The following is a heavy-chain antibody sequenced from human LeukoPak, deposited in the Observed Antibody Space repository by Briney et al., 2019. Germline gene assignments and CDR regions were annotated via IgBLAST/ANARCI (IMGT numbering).Heavy chain of an antibody. CDR3: ARGLEWLTRRHTWFDP. V-gene: IGHV1-18*01. CDR1: SYTFTNYA. CDR2: ISAYNGNT. Sequence: GASVKVSCKASSYTFTNYAFTWVRQAPGQGLEWMGWISAYNGNTNYAQELQGRVTMTTDTSTSTAYMELRSLRSDDTAVYYCARGLEWLTRRHTWFDPWGQGTLVTVSS. J-gene: IGHJ5*02. D-gene: IGHD3-3*01.